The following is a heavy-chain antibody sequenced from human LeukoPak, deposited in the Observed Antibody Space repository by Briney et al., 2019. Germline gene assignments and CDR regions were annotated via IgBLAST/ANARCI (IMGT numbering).Heavy chain of an antibody. J-gene: IGHJ6*02. V-gene: IGHV1-18*01. CDR2: ISAHNGNT. Sequence: ASAKVSCNASGYTFTTYGISWVRQAPGQGLEWMGWISAHNGNTNYAQKLQGRVTMTTDTSTSTAYMELRSLRSDDTAVYYCARDSPYCGGDCYSTYYGMDVWGQGTTVTVSS. D-gene: IGHD2-21*02. CDR3: ARDSPYCGGDCYSTYYGMDV. CDR1: GYTFTTYG.